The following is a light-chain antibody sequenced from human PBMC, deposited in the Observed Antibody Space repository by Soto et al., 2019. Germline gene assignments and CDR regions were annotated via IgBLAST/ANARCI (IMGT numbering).Light chain of an antibody. Sequence: QSALTQPASVSGSPGQSITISCTGNNSEIGDSNYVSWYQQHPGKAPKLVIYDVSNRPSGVSNRFSGSKSANTASLTISGLQAEDEADYYCSSFRSSSTSYVFGTGTKVTVL. CDR3: SSFRSSSTSYV. CDR2: DVS. V-gene: IGLV2-14*03. J-gene: IGLJ1*01. CDR1: NSEIGDSNY.